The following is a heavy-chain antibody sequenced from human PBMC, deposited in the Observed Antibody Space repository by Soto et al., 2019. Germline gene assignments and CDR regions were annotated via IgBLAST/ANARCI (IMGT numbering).Heavy chain of an antibody. CDR2: IYYSGST. J-gene: IGHJ4*01. D-gene: IGHD4-17*01. Sequence: PSETLSLTCTVSGGSISSSSYYWGWIRQPPGKGLEWIGSIYYSGSTYYNPSLKSRVTMSVDESKNQFSLKMRSMTAADTAVYYCARDVYYGGFSLGYWGHGILVTVSS. V-gene: IGHV4-39*02. CDR3: ARDVYYGGFSLGY. CDR1: GGSISSSSYY.